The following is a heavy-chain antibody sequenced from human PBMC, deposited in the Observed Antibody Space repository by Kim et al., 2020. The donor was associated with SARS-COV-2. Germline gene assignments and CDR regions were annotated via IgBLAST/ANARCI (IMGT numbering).Heavy chain of an antibody. D-gene: IGHD6-6*01. CDR2: IYYSGST. Sequence: SETLSLTCTVSGGSISSYYWSWIRQPPGKGLEWIGYIYYSGSTNYNPSLKSRVTISVDTSKNQFSRKLSSVTAADTAVYYCARAPYIAAHFDYWGQGTLVTVSS. V-gene: IGHV4-59*01. CDR3: ARAPYIAAHFDY. J-gene: IGHJ4*02. CDR1: GGSISSYY.